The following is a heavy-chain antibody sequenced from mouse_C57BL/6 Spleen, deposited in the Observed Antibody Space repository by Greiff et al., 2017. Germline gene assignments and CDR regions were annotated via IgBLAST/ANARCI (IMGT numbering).Heavy chain of an antibody. CDR3: ARATGTYWYFDV. CDR1: GYAFSSSW. J-gene: IGHJ1*03. Sequence: VQLQQSGPELVKPGASVKISCKASGYAFSSSWMNWVKQRPGKGLEWIGRIYPGDGDTNYNGKFKGKATLTADKSSSTAYMQLSSLTSEDSAVYFCARATGTYWYFDVWGTGTTVTVSS. V-gene: IGHV1-82*01. D-gene: IGHD4-1*01. CDR2: IYPGDGDT.